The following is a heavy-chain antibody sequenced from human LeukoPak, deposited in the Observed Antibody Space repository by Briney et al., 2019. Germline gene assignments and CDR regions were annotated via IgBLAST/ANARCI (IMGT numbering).Heavy chain of an antibody. CDR3: AKDRRPGVLRFLEWFLYDYGMDV. CDR2: ISGSGGTA. Sequence: GGSLRLSCAASRFTFSTYAMNWVRQAPGKGLEWVSAISGSGGTAYYANSVKGRFTISRDNWNNTVYVQMNSLRADDTAVYYCAKDRRPGVLRFLEWFLYDYGMDVWGQGTTVTVSS. J-gene: IGHJ6*02. CDR1: RFTFSTYA. D-gene: IGHD3-3*01. V-gene: IGHV3-23*01.